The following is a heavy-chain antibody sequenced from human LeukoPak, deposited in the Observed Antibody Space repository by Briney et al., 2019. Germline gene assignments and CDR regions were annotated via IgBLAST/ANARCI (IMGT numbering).Heavy chain of an antibody. V-gene: IGHV3-9*01. CDR1: GFTFDDYA. Sequence: GGYLRRSCAASGFTFDDYAMKWVRQAPGQGLKWVTGISWNGGSIAYADSVKGRFTISRDNAKNSLYLQMNTLRAEDTALYYCAKAAGAHSSSWGYFDYWGQGTLVTVSS. CDR2: ISWNGGSI. CDR3: AKAAGAHSSSWGYFDY. J-gene: IGHJ4*02. D-gene: IGHD6-13*01.